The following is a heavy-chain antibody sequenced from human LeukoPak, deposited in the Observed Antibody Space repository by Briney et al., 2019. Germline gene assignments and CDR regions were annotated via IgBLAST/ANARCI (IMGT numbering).Heavy chain of an antibody. Sequence: GGSLRLSCAASGFTFSSYWMSWVRQAPGKGLEWVANIKQDGSEKYYVDSVKGRFTISRDNAKNSLYLQMNSLRAEDTAVYYCAKCPGSGYLFDYWGQGTLVTVFS. V-gene: IGHV3-7*01. CDR1: GFTFSSYW. CDR2: IKQDGSEK. J-gene: IGHJ4*01. CDR3: AKCPGSGYLFDY. D-gene: IGHD3-22*01.